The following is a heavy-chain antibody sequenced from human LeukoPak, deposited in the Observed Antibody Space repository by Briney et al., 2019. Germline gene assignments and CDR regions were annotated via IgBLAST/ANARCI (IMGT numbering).Heavy chain of an antibody. CDR2: IYYSGST. Sequence: PSETLSLTCTVSGGSISSYYWSWIRQPPGKGLEWIGYIYYSGSTNYNPSLKSRVTISVDTSKNQFSLRLSSVTAADTAVYYCARVDSNRFDYWGQGTLVTVSS. CDR3: ARVDSNRFDY. V-gene: IGHV4-59*01. D-gene: IGHD3-22*01. J-gene: IGHJ4*02. CDR1: GGSISSYY.